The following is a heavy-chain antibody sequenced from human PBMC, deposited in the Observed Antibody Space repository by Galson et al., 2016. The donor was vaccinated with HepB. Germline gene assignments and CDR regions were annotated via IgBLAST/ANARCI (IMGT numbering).Heavy chain of an antibody. CDR1: GGSISHYY. J-gene: IGHJ4*02. CDR2: IYYSGST. CDR3: ARGLYCSRTTCYTAPFEY. V-gene: IGHV4-59*01. D-gene: IGHD2-2*02. Sequence: ETLSLTCSVSGGSISHYYWSWIRQPPGKGLEWIGYIYYSGSTTYNPSLKSRVSMSVDTSKNQFSPRLNSVTAADTAVYYCARGLYCSRTTCYTAPFEYWGQGAPVTVSS.